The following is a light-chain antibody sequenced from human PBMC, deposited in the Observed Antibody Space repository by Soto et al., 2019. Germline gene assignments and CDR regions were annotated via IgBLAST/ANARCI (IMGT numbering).Light chain of an antibody. Sequence: QSVLTQPPSVSGAPGQRVTMSSTGSSSNIGAGYDVHWYQQLPGTAPKLLIYGNSNRPSGVPDRFSGSKSGTSASLAITGLQAEDEADYYCQSYDSSLSAGVFGGGTKLTVL. CDR1: SSNIGAGYD. J-gene: IGLJ3*02. V-gene: IGLV1-40*01. CDR2: GNS. CDR3: QSYDSSLSAGV.